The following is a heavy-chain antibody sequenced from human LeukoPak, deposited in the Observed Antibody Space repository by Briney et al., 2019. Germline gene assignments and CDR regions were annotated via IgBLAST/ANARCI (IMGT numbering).Heavy chain of an antibody. Sequence: PSETLSLTCTVSGGSISSGGYYWSWIRQHPGKGLEWIGYIYYSGSTYYNPSLKSRVTISVDTSKNQFSLKLSSVTAADTAVYYCARGVTGYYYTSYYFDYWGQGTLVTASS. CDR3: ARGVTGYYYTSYYFDY. J-gene: IGHJ4*02. CDR2: IYYSGST. V-gene: IGHV4-31*03. CDR1: GGSISSGGYY. D-gene: IGHD3-22*01.